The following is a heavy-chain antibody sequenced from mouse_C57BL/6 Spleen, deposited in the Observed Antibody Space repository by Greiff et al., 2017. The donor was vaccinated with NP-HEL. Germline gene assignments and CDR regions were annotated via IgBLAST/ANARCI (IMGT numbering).Heavy chain of an antibody. V-gene: IGHV14-4*01. D-gene: IGHD2-3*01. J-gene: IGHJ2*01. CDR1: GFNIKDDY. Sequence: VQLQQSGAELVRPGASVKLSCTASGFNIKDDYMHWVKQRPEQGLEWIGWIDPENGDTEYASKFQGKATITADTSSNTAYLQLSSLTSEDTAVYYCTTMGDGYYDFDYWGQCTTLTVSS. CDR2: IDPENGDT. CDR3: TTMGDGYYDFDY.